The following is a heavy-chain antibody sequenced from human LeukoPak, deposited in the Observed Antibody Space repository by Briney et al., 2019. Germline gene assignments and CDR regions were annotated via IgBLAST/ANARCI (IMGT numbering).Heavy chain of an antibody. J-gene: IGHJ3*02. CDR3: ARPPVRGDYARGAFDI. V-gene: IGHV3-21*01. CDR1: GFTFSSHS. Sequence: PGGSLRLSCAASGFTFSSHSMNWVRQAPGKGLEWVSSISPSGNYIYYADSVEGRFTISRDNAKNSLYLQMNSLRAEDTAVYYCARPPVRGDYARGAFDIWGQGTMVTVSS. CDR2: ISPSGNYI. D-gene: IGHD4-17*01.